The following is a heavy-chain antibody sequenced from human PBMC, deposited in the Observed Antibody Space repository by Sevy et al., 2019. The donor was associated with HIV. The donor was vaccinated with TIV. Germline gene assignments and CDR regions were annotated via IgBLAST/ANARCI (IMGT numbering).Heavy chain of an antibody. J-gene: IGHJ4*02. CDR2: INGDGGSA. CDR1: GFPFSSFA. V-gene: IGHV3-23*01. CDR3: ARPTPRIAPSSAAFFDY. Sequence: GGSLRLSCAASGFPFSSFAMSWVRHIPGKGLEWVSTINGDGGSAYYADSVKVRFTLSRDNSNNTVFLRMNRLRDEDTAVYYCARPTPRIAPSSAAFFDYWGQGTLVTVSS. D-gene: IGHD1-26*01.